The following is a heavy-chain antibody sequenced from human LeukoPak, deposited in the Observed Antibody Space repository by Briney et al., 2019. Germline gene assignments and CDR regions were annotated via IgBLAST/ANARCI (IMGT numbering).Heavy chain of an antibody. J-gene: IGHJ4*02. Sequence: PSETLSLTCAVYGGSFSGYYWSWIRQPPGKGLEWIGEINHSGSTNYNPSLKSRVTISVDTSKNQFSLKLSSVTAADTAVYYYARGPHHGYFDYWGQGTLVTVSS. CDR3: ARGPHHGYFDY. CDR2: INHSGST. CDR1: GGSFSGYY. V-gene: IGHV4-34*01. D-gene: IGHD3-22*01.